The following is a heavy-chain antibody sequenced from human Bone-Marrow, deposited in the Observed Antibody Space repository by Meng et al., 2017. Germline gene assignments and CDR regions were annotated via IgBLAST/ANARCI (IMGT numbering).Heavy chain of an antibody. J-gene: IGHJ5*02. CDR3: ARVLYYDILTAENDNWFDP. CDR2: ISSSGSTI. V-gene: IGHV3-48*03. Sequence: GGSLRLSCAASGFTFSSYAMSWVRQAPGKGLEWVSAISSSGSTIYYADSVKGRFTISRDNAKNSLYLQMNSLRAEDTAVYYCARVLYYDILTAENDNWFDPWGQGTLVTVSS. CDR1: GFTFSSYA. D-gene: IGHD3-9*01.